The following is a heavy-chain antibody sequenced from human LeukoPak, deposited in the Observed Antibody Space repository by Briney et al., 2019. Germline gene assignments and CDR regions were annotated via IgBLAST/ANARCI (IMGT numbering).Heavy chain of an antibody. CDR3: AREVGANNQFDY. Sequence: GGSLRLSCAASGFTFSSYSMNWVRQAPGKGLEWVSSISSSSSYIYYADSVKGRFTISRDNAKNSLYLQMNSLRAEDTAVYYCAREVGANNQFDYWGQGTLVTVSS. CDR2: ISSSSSYI. V-gene: IGHV3-21*01. CDR1: GFTFSSYS. D-gene: IGHD1-26*01. J-gene: IGHJ4*02.